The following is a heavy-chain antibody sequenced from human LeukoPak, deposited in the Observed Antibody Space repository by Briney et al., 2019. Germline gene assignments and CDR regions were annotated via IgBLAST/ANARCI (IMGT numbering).Heavy chain of an antibody. J-gene: IGHJ3*02. CDR3: ARGVYYGSGSYYAGSGFDI. D-gene: IGHD3-10*01. CDR2: MYTSGST. Sequence: AATLSLTCTASGCSISSYDWSWIRQPAGQGLEWIGCMYTSGSTTDNASLKSRVAMTVDTSKNQFSLKLRSVTAADTGVYYCARGVYYGSGSYYAGSGFDIWGQGTMVTVSS. V-gene: IGHV4-4*07. CDR1: GCSISSYD.